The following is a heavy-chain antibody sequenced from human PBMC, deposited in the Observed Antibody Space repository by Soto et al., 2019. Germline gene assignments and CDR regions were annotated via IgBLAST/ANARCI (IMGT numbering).Heavy chain of an antibody. CDR1: GYTFTSYG. J-gene: IGHJ6*02. V-gene: IGHV1-18*01. CDR2: ISAYNGNT. Sequence: ASVKVSCTASGYTFTSYGISWVRQAPGQGLEWMGWISAYNGNTNYAQKLQGRVTMTTDTSTSTAYMELRSLRSDDTAVYYCARDLGIAAAGIIAYYYYGMDVWGQGTTVTVSS. CDR3: ARDLGIAAAGIIAYYYYGMDV. D-gene: IGHD6-13*01.